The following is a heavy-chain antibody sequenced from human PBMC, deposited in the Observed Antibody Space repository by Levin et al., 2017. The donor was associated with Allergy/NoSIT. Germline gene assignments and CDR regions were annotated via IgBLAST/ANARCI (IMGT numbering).Heavy chain of an antibody. Sequence: GGSLRLSCAASGFTFSRYAMHWVRQAPGKGLEYISAINTNGGDTYHANSVRGRFSISRDNSKNAVYLHMGTLRPEDLAFYYCASGGRVTVVRGGEGFDVWGQGTMVTVTS. CDR3: ASGGRVTVVRGGEGFDV. J-gene: IGHJ3*01. CDR2: INTNGGDT. D-gene: IGHD3-10*01. CDR1: GFTFSRYA. V-gene: IGHV3-64*01.